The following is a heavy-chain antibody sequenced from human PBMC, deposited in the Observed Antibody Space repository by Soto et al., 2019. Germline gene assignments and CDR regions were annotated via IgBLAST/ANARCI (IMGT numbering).Heavy chain of an antibody. J-gene: IGHJ6*03. V-gene: IGHV4-31*03. CDR1: GGSISSGGYY. CDR3: ARDCLQHDCSGGSCPYYHLDV. Sequence: QVQLQESGPGLVKPSQTLSLTCTVSGGSISSGGYYWSWIRQHPGKGLEWIGYIYYSGSTYYNPSLQSRINQTVDTAKDQVSLKLSSGAAGDTAVYFCARDCLQHDCSGGSCPYYHLDVWGKGTTVTVSS. CDR2: IYYSGST. D-gene: IGHD2-15*01.